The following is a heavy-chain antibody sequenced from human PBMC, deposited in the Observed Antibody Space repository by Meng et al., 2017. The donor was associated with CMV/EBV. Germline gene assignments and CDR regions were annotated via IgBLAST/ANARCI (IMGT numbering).Heavy chain of an antibody. CDR3: AREVPDSSSVSWSLDF. D-gene: IGHD6-13*01. V-gene: IGHV3-13*01. CDR2: IGRADDT. Sequence: SGFTFGNYDMHWVRQVAGKGLEWVSGIGRADDTYCPDSVKGRFTISRQDARSSLYLQMNSLRAGDTAVYYCAREVPDSSSVSWSLDFWGRGILVTVSS. J-gene: IGHJ2*01. CDR1: GFTFGNYD.